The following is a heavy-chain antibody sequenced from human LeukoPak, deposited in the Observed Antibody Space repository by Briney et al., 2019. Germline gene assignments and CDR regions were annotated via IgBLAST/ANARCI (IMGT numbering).Heavy chain of an antibody. J-gene: IGHJ4*02. Sequence: EASVKVSCKASGYAFTTYETHWVRQATGQGLEWMGWMNPNSGNTGYAQKFHGRVIITRNPSINTAYMELSSLRSDDTAVYYCARGASRSFDYWGQGTLVTVSS. CDR2: MNPNSGNT. V-gene: IGHV1-8*01. CDR1: GYAFTTYE. CDR3: ARGASRSFDY.